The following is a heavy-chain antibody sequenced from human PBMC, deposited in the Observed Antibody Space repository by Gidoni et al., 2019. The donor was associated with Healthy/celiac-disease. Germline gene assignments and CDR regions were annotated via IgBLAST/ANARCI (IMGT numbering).Heavy chain of an antibody. Sequence: QVQLQESGPGLVKPSETLSLNCTVSGGSVSSGSYYWSWIRQPPGKGLEWIGYIYYSGSTNYNPSLKSRVTISVDTSKNQFSLKLSSVTAADTAVYYCARTDLTQGYYYGMDVWGQGTTVTVSS. CDR3: ARTDLTQGYYYGMDV. J-gene: IGHJ6*02. CDR2: IYYSGST. V-gene: IGHV4-61*01. CDR1: GGSVSSGSYY.